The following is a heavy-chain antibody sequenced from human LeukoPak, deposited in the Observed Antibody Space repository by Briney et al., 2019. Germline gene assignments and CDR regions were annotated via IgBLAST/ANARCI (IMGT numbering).Heavy chain of an antibody. V-gene: IGHV3-11*03. D-gene: IGHD4/OR15-4a*01. CDR1: GFTFSDYY. CDR3: VSFYYSAFFDY. CDR2: ISGTNSYT. Sequence: PGGSLRLSCAASGFTFSDYYMTWIRQAPGKGLEWVSYISGTNSYTNCADSVKDRFTISRDNAKNSLYLQMNSLRDEDTAVYYCVSFYYSAFFDYWGQGTLVTVSS. J-gene: IGHJ4*02.